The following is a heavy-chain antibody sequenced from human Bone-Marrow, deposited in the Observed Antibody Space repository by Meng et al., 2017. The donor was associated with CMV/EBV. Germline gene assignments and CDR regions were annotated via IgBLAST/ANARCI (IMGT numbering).Heavy chain of an antibody. V-gene: IGHV1-46*01. CDR2: INPSGGST. CDR1: GYTFTSYY. J-gene: IGHJ3*02. CDR3: ARVGYDILTGYPADACDI. Sequence: ASVKVSCKASGYTFTSYYMHWVRQAPGQGLEWMGIINPSGGSTSYAQKFQGRVTMTRDTSTSTVYMELSSLRSEDTAVYYCARVGYDILTGYPADACDIWGQGKMVNVPS. D-gene: IGHD3-9*01.